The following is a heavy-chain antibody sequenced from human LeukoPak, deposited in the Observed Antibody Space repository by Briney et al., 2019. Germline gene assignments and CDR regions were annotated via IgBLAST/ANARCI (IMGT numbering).Heavy chain of an antibody. Sequence: ASETLSLTCAVYGGSFSGYYWSWIRQPPGKGLEWIGEINHSGSTNYNPSLKSRVTISVDTSKNQFSLKLSSVTAADTAVYYCARKGVYSSGWYVGSLGGYYFDYWGQGTLVTVSS. V-gene: IGHV4-34*01. CDR2: INHSGST. D-gene: IGHD6-19*01. CDR1: GGSFSGYY. J-gene: IGHJ4*02. CDR3: ARKGVYSSGWYVGSLGGYYFDY.